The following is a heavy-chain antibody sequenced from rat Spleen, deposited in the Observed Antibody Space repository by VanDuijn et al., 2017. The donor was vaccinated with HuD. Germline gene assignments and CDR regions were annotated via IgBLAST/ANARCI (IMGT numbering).Heavy chain of an antibody. V-gene: IGHV3-1*01. D-gene: IGHD1-6*01. CDR1: GYSITSNY. CDR3: TRGLSMSSTNYYYALFAY. J-gene: IGHJ3*01. CDR2: IDYSGRT. Sequence: EVQLQESGPGLVKPSQSLSLTCSVTGYSITSNYWGWIRKFPGNKMEWMGYIDYSGRTSYNPSLKSRIIITKDTSKNQFFLQLNSVTTEDTATYYCTRGLSMSSTNYYYALFAYWGQGTLVTVSS.